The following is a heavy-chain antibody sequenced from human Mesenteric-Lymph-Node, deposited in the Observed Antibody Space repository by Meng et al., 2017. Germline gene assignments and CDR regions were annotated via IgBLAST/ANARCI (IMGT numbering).Heavy chain of an antibody. Sequence: VHLQPPGPGLLKPSQTPSLPCDISGDSVSSNNAAWNWIRQSPSRGLEWLGRTYYRSKWSIEYALSMKSRITINPDTSKNQFSLQLNSVTPEDTAVYYCARDSSSSAYSPFDYWGQGTLVTVPS. CDR2: TYYRSKWSI. J-gene: IGHJ4*02. CDR3: ARDSSSSAYSPFDY. D-gene: IGHD3-22*01. V-gene: IGHV6-1*01. CDR1: GDSVSSNNAA.